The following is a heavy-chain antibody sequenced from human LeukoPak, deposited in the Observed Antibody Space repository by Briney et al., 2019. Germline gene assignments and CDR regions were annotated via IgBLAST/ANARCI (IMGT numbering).Heavy chain of an antibody. D-gene: IGHD3-22*01. V-gene: IGHV4-39*07. J-gene: IGHJ5*02. Sequence: KPSETLSLTCTVSGGSISSSSYYWSWIRQPPGKGLEWIGEINHSGSTNYNPSLKSRVTLSVDTSKNQFSLKLSSVTAADTAVYYCARSLGRLSRRYYYDSSDSSRWFDPWGQGTLVTVSS. CDR2: INHSGST. CDR3: ARSLGRLSRRYYYDSSDSSRWFDP. CDR1: GGSISSSSYY.